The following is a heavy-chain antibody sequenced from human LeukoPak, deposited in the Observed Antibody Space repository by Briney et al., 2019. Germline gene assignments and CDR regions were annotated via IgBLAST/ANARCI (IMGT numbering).Heavy chain of an antibody. Sequence: KSSETLSLTCAVSGGSISSGGYSWSWLRQPPGKGLEWIGYIYYSGSTNYNPSLKSRVTISVDTSKNQFSLKLSSVNAADTAVYYCARRAFDYSNERLTYYYYYYYMDVWGKGTTVTVSS. J-gene: IGHJ6*03. CDR1: GGSISSGGYS. V-gene: IGHV4-61*08. CDR3: ARRAFDYSNERLTYYYYYYYMDV. CDR2: IYYSGST. D-gene: IGHD4-11*01.